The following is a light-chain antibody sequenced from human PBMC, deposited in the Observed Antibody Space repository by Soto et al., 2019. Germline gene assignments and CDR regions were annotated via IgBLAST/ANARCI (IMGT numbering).Light chain of an antibody. CDR1: QSVTSSY. J-gene: IGKJ2*01. Sequence: EIVLTQSPGTLSLSPGERATLSCRASQSVTSSYLAWYQQKPGQAPRLLISGASNRATGIPDRFSGSGSGTDFSLTISRLEPEDFAVYYCQQYGSSPYTFGQGTRLVIK. CDR3: QQYGSSPYT. CDR2: GAS. V-gene: IGKV3-20*01.